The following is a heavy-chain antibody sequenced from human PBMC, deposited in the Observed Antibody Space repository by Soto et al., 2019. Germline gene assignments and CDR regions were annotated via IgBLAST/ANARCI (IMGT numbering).Heavy chain of an antibody. D-gene: IGHD3-3*01. J-gene: IGHJ3*02. V-gene: IGHV3-74*01. CDR3: AREVRVRGFAFDI. CDR1: GFTFSYYW. Sequence: GGSLRLSCAASGFTFSYYWMHWVRQAPGQGLVWVSRIHSDGSSTTYADSVKGRFTISRDNAKNTLYLQMNSLRAEDTAVYYCAREVRVRGFAFDIWGQGTMVTVSS. CDR2: IHSDGSST.